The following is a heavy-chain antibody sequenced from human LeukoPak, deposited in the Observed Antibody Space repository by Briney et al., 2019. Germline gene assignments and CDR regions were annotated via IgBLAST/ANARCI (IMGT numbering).Heavy chain of an antibody. J-gene: IGHJ4*02. CDR1: GFTFSSYG. V-gene: IGHV3-30*18. D-gene: IGHD3-3*01. CDR3: AKRGDYYRIWRGDCFDS. Sequence: GRSLRLSCAASGFTFSSYGMHWVRQAPSKGLEWVAAISYDGSNKYHADSVKGRFTISRDNSKNTLYLQMNRLRAEDTAVYYCAKRGDYYRIWRGDCFDSWGQGTLVTVSS. CDR2: ISYDGSNK.